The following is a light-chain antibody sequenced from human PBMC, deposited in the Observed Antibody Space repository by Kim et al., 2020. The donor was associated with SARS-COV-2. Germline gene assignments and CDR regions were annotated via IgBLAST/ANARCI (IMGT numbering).Light chain of an antibody. J-gene: IGLJ1*01. CDR1: SSDVGGYNY. CDR2: DVS. Sequence: QSALTQPASVSGSTGQSITISCTGTSSDVGGYNYVSWYQQYPGKAPKLMIYDVSKRPSGVSNRFSGSKSGNTASLTISGLQAEDEADYYCSSYRSSGYVFGTGTKVTVL. CDR3: SSYRSSGYV. V-gene: IGLV2-14*03.